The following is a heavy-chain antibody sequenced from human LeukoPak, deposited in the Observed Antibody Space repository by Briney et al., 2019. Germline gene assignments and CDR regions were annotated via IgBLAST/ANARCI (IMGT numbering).Heavy chain of an antibody. CDR3: GRGGSSGVDY. Sequence: ASVKVSCKTSGYTFTNNALHWVHQAPGQRLEWMGWIRTGNGDTKYSQKLQGRVTLTRDTSASTVYVELNSLRSEDTAVYYCGRGGSSGVDYWGQGTLVTVSS. V-gene: IGHV1-3*04. CDR1: GYTFTNNA. J-gene: IGHJ4*02. CDR2: IRTGNGDT. D-gene: IGHD2-15*01.